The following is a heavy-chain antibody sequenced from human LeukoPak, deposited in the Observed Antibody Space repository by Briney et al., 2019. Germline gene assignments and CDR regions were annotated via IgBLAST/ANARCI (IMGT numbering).Heavy chain of an antibody. CDR3: ARVIQDYYDSSGYHAFDI. D-gene: IGHD3-22*01. V-gene: IGHV1-18*01. Sequence: ASVKVSCKASGYTFTSYGISWVRQAPGQGLEWMGWISAYNGNTNYAQKLQGRVTMTTDTSTSTAYMELRSLRSEDTAVYYCARVIQDYYDSSGYHAFDIWGQGTMVTVSS. CDR2: ISAYNGNT. CDR1: GYTFTSYG. J-gene: IGHJ3*02.